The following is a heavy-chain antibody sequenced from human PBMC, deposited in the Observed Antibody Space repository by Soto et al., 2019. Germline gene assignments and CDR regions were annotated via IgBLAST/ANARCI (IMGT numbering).Heavy chain of an antibody. D-gene: IGHD3-10*01. Sequence: EVQLVESGGGLVQPGGSLRLSCAASGFTFSSYWMSWVRQAPGKGLEWVANIKQDGSEKYYVDSVKGRFTISRDNAKNSLYLQMNSLSAEDTAVYYCARARSMVRGVISPWFDPWGQGTLVTVSS. CDR2: IKQDGSEK. CDR3: ARARSMVRGVISPWFDP. V-gene: IGHV3-7*04. CDR1: GFTFSSYW. J-gene: IGHJ5*02.